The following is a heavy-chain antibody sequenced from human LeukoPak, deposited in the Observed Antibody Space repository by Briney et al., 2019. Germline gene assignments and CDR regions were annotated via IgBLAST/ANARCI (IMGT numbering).Heavy chain of an antibody. J-gene: IGHJ4*02. Sequence: GGSLRLSCTASGFTFDDYAMHWVRQAPAKGLEWVSLISGDGGTTDYADSVKGRFTISRDNRRNSLYLHMNSLRTEDTALYFCAKVYVGSWYAYDHWGQGTLVTVSS. CDR2: ISGDGGTT. CDR1: GFTFDDYA. CDR3: AKVYVGSWYAYDH. D-gene: IGHD6-13*01. V-gene: IGHV3-43*02.